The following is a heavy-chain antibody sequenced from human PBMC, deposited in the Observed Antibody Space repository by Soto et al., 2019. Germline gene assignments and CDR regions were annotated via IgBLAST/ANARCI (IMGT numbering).Heavy chain of an antibody. CDR3: ARDRGYSSYDY. D-gene: IGHD5-18*01. CDR2: IKEDGSEK. CDR1: GFTFSSSW. V-gene: IGHV3-7*01. J-gene: IGHJ4*02. Sequence: EVQLVESGGGLVQPGGSLRLSCAASGFTFSSSWMTWVRQAPGKGLEWVAGIKEDGSEKYYVDIVKGRFTISRDNVENSLYLQMNSLRGEDSAVYFCARDRGYSSYDYWGLGTLVTVSS.